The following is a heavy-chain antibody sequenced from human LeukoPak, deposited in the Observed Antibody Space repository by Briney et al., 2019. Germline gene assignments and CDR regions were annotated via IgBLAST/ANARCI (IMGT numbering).Heavy chain of an antibody. CDR1: GGSFSGYY. Sequence: SETLSLTCAVYGGSFSGYYWSWLRQPAGKGLEWIGRIYTSGSTNYNPSLKSRVTMSVDTSKNQISLKLSSVTAADTAVYYCARVVTFGALYYFDYWGQGTLVTVSS. CDR2: IYTSGST. CDR3: ARVVTFGALYYFDY. J-gene: IGHJ4*02. V-gene: IGHV4-59*10. D-gene: IGHD3/OR15-3a*01.